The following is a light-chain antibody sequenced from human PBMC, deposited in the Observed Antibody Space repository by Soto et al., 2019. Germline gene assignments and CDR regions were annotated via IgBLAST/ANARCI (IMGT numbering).Light chain of an antibody. CDR1: QSVNIN. CDR2: GTS. CDR3: QKYNIAPRT. Sequence: IVLTQSPATLSVSPGDRATLSCKASQSVNINLAWYQQKPVQAPRLLIYGTSARATGVPARFSGSGSGTDFTLTISSLQPEDVATFCCQKYNIAPRTFGGVTNVDI. V-gene: IGKV3-15*01. J-gene: IGKJ4*01.